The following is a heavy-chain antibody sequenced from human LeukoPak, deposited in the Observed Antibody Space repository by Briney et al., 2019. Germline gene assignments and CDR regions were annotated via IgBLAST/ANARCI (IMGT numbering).Heavy chain of an antibody. Sequence: GASVKVSCKASGYTFISYAISWVRQAPGQGLEWMGGIIPIFGTANYEQKFQGRVTITADESTSTAYMELSSLRSEDTAVYYCARVRESVYSGSYLGVFDPWGQGTLVTVSS. CDR3: ARVRESVYSGSYLGVFDP. CDR2: IIPIFGTA. D-gene: IGHD3-10*02. J-gene: IGHJ5*02. CDR1: GYTFISYA. V-gene: IGHV1-69*13.